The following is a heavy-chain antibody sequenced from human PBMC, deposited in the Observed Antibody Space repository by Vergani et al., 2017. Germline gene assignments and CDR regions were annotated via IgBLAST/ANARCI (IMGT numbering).Heavy chain of an antibody. Sequence: QLQLQESGSGLVKPSQTLSLTCAVSGGSISSGGYSWSWIRQPPGKGLEWIGYIYHSGSTYYNPSLKSRVTISVDRSKNQFSLKLSSVTAADTAVYYCTVTGRSLDTVRGVPFVWGQGTLVTVSS. CDR1: GGSISSGGYS. CDR3: TVTGRSLDTVRGVPFV. D-gene: IGHD3-10*01. V-gene: IGHV4-30-2*01. J-gene: IGHJ4*02. CDR2: IYHSGST.